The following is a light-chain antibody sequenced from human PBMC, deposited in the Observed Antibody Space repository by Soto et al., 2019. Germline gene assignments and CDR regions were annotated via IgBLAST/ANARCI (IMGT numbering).Light chain of an antibody. CDR2: GAS. CDR1: QSVSSN. J-gene: IGKJ1*01. V-gene: IGKV3-15*01. Sequence: EIVMTQSPATLSVSPGGRATLSCRASQSVSSNLAWYQQKPGQAPRLLIYGASTRATGIPARFSGSGSGTEFTLTISSLQSEDFAVYYCQQYNNWPGGTFGQGTKVEIK. CDR3: QQYNNWPGGT.